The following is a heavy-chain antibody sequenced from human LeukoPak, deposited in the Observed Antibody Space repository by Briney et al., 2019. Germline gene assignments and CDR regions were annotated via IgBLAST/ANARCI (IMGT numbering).Heavy chain of an antibody. V-gene: IGHV4-4*09. J-gene: IGHJ5*02. D-gene: IGHD1-7*01. Sequence: SETLSLTCTVSGGSISRYYWSWLRQPPGKGLEWIGYIYTSGSTNYNPSLTSRATISVDTSKNQFSLKLSSVTAADTAVYYCARLTGTTDNWFDRWGQGTLVTVSS. CDR1: GGSISRYY. CDR2: IYTSGST. CDR3: ARLTGTTDNWFDR.